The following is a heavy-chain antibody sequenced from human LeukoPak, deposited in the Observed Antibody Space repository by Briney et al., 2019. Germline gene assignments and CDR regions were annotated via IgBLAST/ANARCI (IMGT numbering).Heavy chain of an antibody. D-gene: IGHD3-22*01. CDR1: GGSFSGYY. CDR2: INHSGST. CDR3: ARGGSSGYYYVHLTNYFDY. J-gene: IGHJ4*02. Sequence: NPSETLSLTCAVYGGSFSGYYWSWIRQPPGKGLEWIGEINHSGSTNYNPSLKSRVTISVDTSKNQFSLKLSSVTAADTAVYYCARGGSSGYYYVHLTNYFDYWGQGTLVTVSS. V-gene: IGHV4-34*01.